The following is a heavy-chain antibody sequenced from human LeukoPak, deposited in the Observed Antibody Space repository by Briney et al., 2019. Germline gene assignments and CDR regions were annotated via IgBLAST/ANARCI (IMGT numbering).Heavy chain of an antibody. Sequence: SETLSLTCAVYGASFTEYYWSWIRQPPGKGLEWIGEIDHTGSTNYNPSLKTRVTISVDTSNKHFSLRLNSVTAADTAVYYCARPRVRPTTNWFDTWGQGTLVTVSS. V-gene: IGHV4-34*01. CDR2: IDHTGST. D-gene: IGHD1-26*01. J-gene: IGHJ5*02. CDR1: GASFTEYY. CDR3: ARPRVRPTTNWFDT.